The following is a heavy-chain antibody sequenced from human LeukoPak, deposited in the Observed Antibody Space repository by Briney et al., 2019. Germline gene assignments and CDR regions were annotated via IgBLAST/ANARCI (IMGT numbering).Heavy chain of an antibody. D-gene: IGHD3-16*01. V-gene: IGHV1-69*05. CDR1: GGTFSSYA. CDR2: IIPIFGTA. CDR3: ATTVSGEVIDY. Sequence: SVKVSCKASGGTFSSYAISWVGQAPGQGLEWMGRIIPIFGTANYAQKFQGRVTITTDESTSTAYMELSSLRSEDTAVYYCATTVSGEVIDYWGQGTLVTVSS. J-gene: IGHJ4*02.